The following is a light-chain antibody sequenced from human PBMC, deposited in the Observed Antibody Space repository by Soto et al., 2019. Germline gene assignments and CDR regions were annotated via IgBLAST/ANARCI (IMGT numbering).Light chain of an antibody. V-gene: IGKV3-15*01. J-gene: IGKJ4*01. CDR3: QQYTDWPLT. Sequence: EIVMTQSPATLSVSPGERATLSCRASQNVRSNLAWYQQKPGQAPSLLIYGASTRATGVPARFSGSGSGTEFTLTISSLQSEEFAVYYCQQYTDWPLTFGGGTKVEIK. CDR2: GAS. CDR1: QNVRSN.